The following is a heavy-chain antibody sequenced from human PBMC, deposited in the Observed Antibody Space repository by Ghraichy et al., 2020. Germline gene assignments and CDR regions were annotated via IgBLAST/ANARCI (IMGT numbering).Heavy chain of an antibody. CDR1: GFSLSTSGMR. CDR2: IDWDDDK. Sequence: SGPTLVKPTQTLTLTCTFSGFSLSTSGMRVSWIRQPPGKALEWLARIDWDDDKFYSTSLKTRLTISKDTSKNQVVLTMTNMDPVDTATYYCARTFLLLRGEAFDIWGQGTMVTVSS. D-gene: IGHD2-15*01. V-gene: IGHV2-70*04. CDR3: ARTFLLLRGEAFDI. J-gene: IGHJ3*02.